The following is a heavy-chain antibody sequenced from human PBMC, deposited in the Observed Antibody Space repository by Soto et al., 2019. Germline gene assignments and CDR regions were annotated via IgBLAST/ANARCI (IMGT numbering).Heavy chain of an antibody. CDR2: ISYSGST. J-gene: IGHJ4*02. D-gene: IGHD1-26*01. V-gene: IGHV4-59*01. CDR1: GGSINSDY. CDR3: ARVLSGTSLFDY. Sequence: SETLSLTCTFSGGSINSDYWSWIRQPPGKGLEWIGHISYSGSTNYNPSLKSLVTISVDTSKNQFSLKLSSVTAADTAFYYCARVLSGTSLFDYWGQGTLVTVSS.